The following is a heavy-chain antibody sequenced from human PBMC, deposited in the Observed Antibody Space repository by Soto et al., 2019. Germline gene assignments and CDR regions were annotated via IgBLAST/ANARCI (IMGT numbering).Heavy chain of an antibody. Sequence: SETLSLTCSVSDGSISNYYWSWIRQPPGKGLEWIGYIYYSGNTNYNPSLKSRVTISVDTSKKQFSLKVSAVTAADTAVYYCARQCTAWPNFDSWGQGTLVTVSS. V-gene: IGHV4-59*08. J-gene: IGHJ4*02. CDR3: ARQCTAWPNFDS. CDR1: DGSISNYY. D-gene: IGHD2-21*02. CDR2: IYYSGNT.